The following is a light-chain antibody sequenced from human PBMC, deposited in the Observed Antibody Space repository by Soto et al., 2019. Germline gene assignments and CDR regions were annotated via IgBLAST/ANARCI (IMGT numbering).Light chain of an antibody. CDR2: DAS. V-gene: IGKV3-11*01. Sequence: EIVMTQSPATLSVSPGERATLSCRASQSVSSNLAWYQQKPGQAPRLLIYDASNRATGIPARFSGSGSGTDFTLTISSLEPEDFAVYYCQQRSNGLTFGGGTKV. J-gene: IGKJ4*01. CDR3: QQRSNGLT. CDR1: QSVSSN.